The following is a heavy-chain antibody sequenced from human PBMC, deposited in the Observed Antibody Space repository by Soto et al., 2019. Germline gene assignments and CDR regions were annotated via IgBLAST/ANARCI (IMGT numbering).Heavy chain of an antibody. J-gene: IGHJ4*02. Sequence: SETLSLTCSVSGDSINSDKYYWGWIRQPPGKGLEWIGSIYYSGSTYYNPSLKSRVTISVDTSKNQFSLKLSSVTAADTAVYYCARHTVVPAAIHDYWGQGTLVTVSS. CDR1: GDSINSDKYY. CDR3: ARHTVVPAAIHDY. D-gene: IGHD2-2*01. V-gene: IGHV4-39*01. CDR2: IYYSGST.